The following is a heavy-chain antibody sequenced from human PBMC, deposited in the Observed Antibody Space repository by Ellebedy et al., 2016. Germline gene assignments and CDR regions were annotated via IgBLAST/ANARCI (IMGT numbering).Heavy chain of an antibody. J-gene: IGHJ2*01. CDR3: AKDRGWELSWYFDL. D-gene: IGHD1-26*01. CDR1: GFTFDDYA. V-gene: IGHV3-9*01. Sequence: GGSLRLSCAASGFTFDDYAMHWVRQAPGKGLEWVSGISWNSGSIGYADSVKGRFTISRDNAKNSLYLQMNSLRAEDTALYYCAKDRGWELSWYFDLWGRGTLVTVSS. CDR2: ISWNSGSI.